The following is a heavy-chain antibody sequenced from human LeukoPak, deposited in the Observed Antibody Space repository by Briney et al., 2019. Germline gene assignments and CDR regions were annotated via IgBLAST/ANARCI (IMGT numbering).Heavy chain of an antibody. CDR3: TISRRGSSSWSSRSFFYYGMDV. D-gene: IGHD6-13*01. CDR2: IYYSGST. Sequence: SETLSLTCTVYGGSISSSSYYWGWIRQPPGKGLEWIGSIYYSGSTYYNPSLKSRVTISVDTSQNQFYLRLSSVTATDTSVYYCTISRRGSSSWSSRSFFYYGMDVWGQGTTVTVSS. V-gene: IGHV4-39*01. CDR1: GGSISSSSYY. J-gene: IGHJ6*02.